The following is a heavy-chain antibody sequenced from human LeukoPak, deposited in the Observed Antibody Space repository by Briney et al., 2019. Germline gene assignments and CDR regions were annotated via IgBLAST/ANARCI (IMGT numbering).Heavy chain of an antibody. CDR2: FDPEDGET. CDR1: GYTLTELS. J-gene: IGHJ6*03. D-gene: IGHD5-12*01. CDR3: ATAIVATIPDYYYYMDV. Sequence: ASVKVSCKVSGYTLTELSMHWVRQAPGKGLEWMGGFDPEDGETIYAQKFQGRVAMTEDTSTDTAYMELSSLRSEDTAVYYCATAIVATIPDYYYYMDVWGKGTTVTVSS. V-gene: IGHV1-24*01.